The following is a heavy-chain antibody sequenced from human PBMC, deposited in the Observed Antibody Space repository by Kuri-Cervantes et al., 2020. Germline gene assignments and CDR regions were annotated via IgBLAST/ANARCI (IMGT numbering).Heavy chain of an antibody. CDR3: ARDNDGPYDY. CDR1: GGPITGGTHY. V-gene: IGHV4-61*01. D-gene: IGHD2-8*01. CDR2: VHYSRNT. Sequence: ESLKISCTVSGGPITGGTHYWSWIRQPPGKGLEWIGYVHYSRNTNYNPSLKNRVIISMDTSKNQFSLKLYSVTAADTAVYYCARDNDGPYDYWGQGTPVTVSS. J-gene: IGHJ4*02.